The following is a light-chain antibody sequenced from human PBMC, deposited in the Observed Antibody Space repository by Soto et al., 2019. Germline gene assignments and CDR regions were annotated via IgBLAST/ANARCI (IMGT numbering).Light chain of an antibody. V-gene: IGKV2-30*01. Sequence: DVVMTQSPVSLPVTLGQPASISCRSSQSLVSSDGNTYLNWFQQRPGQSPRRLIYRVSNRDSGVPDRFGGSVSGSDFTLKISRVEAEDVGVYYCMQGTHWPRTFGQGTRVEIK. J-gene: IGKJ1*01. CDR1: QSLVSSDGNTY. CDR2: RVS. CDR3: MQGTHWPRT.